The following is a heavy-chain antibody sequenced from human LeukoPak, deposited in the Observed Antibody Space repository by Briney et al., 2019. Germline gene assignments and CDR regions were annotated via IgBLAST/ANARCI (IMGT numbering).Heavy chain of an antibody. D-gene: IGHD3-22*01. CDR2: ISAANGNT. CDR1: GYTFTSNG. J-gene: IGHJ1*01. V-gene: IGHV1-18*01. CDR3: ASTYDYDSSGYYYEPEYFQH. Sequence: GASVKVSCKASGYTFTSNGVSWVRQAPGQGLEWMGWISAANGNTKYVQNLQGRVTMTTDTSTSTAYMELRSLRSDDTAVYYCASTYDYDSSGYYYEPEYFQHWGQGTLVTVSS.